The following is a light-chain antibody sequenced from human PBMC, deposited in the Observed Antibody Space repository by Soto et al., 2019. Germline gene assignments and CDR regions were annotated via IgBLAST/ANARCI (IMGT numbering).Light chain of an antibody. V-gene: IGKV3-15*01. CDR1: QSVSSN. J-gene: IGKJ2*01. CDR2: GAS. Sequence: EIVMTQSPATLSVSPGERATLSCRASQSVSSNLAWYQQKPGQAPRLLIYGASTRATGIPARFSGSGSGTEFPLTISSLQSEDFAVYYCQQYNMWPPYTFGQGTKLEIK. CDR3: QQYNMWPPYT.